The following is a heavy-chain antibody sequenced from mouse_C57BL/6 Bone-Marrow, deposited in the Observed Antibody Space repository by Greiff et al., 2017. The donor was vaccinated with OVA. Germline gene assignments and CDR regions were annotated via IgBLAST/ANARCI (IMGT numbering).Heavy chain of an antibody. V-gene: IGHV14-3*01. J-gene: IGHJ1*03. CDR3: SIPVVAAYWYFDV. D-gene: IGHD1-1*01. Sequence: EVQLQQSVAELVRPGASVKLSCTASGFTITNTYMHWVKQRPEQGLEWIGRIDPANGNTKYAPKFEGKATITADTSSNTAYLQLRSLTSADTAIYALSIPVVAAYWYFDVWGTGTTVTVSA. CDR1: GFTITNTY. CDR2: IDPANGNT.